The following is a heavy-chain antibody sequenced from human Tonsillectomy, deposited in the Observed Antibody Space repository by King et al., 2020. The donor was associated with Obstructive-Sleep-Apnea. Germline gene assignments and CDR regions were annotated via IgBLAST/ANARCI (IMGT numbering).Heavy chain of an antibody. CDR1: GGSISSYY. Sequence: VQLQESGPGLVKPSETLSLTCTVSGGSISSYYWSWIRQPPGKGLEGIGYIYYSGSTNYNPSLKSRVTISGDTAKNQCSLKLSSVTAADTAVYYCARSPIVVVGYYYGMDVWGQGTTVTVSS. CDR3: ARSPIVVVGYYYGMDV. V-gene: IGHV4-59*01. D-gene: IGHD2-2*01. CDR2: IYYSGST. J-gene: IGHJ6*02.